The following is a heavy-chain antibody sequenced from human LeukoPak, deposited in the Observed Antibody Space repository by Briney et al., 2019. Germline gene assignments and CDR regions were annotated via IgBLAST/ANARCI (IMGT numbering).Heavy chain of an antibody. Sequence: SETLSLTCTVSGGSISTFSWSWIRQCPGTGLSWIGSIYIKSTNYNPSLKSRVAISVDTSKNQFSLRLDSVTTADTAVYYCARDTTVASGMQYWGQGTPVTVSS. J-gene: IGHJ4*02. CDR1: GGSISTFS. CDR3: ARDTTVASGMQY. V-gene: IGHV4-59*01. D-gene: IGHD6-19*01. CDR2: IYIKST.